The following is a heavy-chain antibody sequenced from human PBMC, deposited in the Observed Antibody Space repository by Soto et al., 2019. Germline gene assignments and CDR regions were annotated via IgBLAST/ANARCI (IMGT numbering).Heavy chain of an antibody. CDR1: GYSFTSYW. Sequence: PGESLKISCKGSGYSFTSYWISWVRQMPGKGLEWMGRIDPSDSYTNYSPSFQGHVTISADKSISTAYLQWSSLKASDTAMYYCASSGSLGYCSGGSCHAGDAYDIWGQGTMVTVSS. CDR3: ASSGSLGYCSGGSCHAGDAYDI. CDR2: IDPSDSYT. V-gene: IGHV5-10-1*01. D-gene: IGHD2-15*01. J-gene: IGHJ3*02.